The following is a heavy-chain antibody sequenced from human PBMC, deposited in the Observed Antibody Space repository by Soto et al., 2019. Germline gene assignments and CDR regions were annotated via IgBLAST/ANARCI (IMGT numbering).Heavy chain of an antibody. CDR1: GFTFSSYG. Sequence: QVQLVESGGGVVQPGRSLRLSCAASGFTFSSYGMHWVRQAPGKGLEWVAVIWYDGSNKYYADSVKGRFTISRDNSKNTLYLQMNSLRAEDTAVYYCARDMMVRGADDDAFDIWGQGTMVTVTS. J-gene: IGHJ3*02. D-gene: IGHD3-10*01. CDR3: ARDMMVRGADDDAFDI. V-gene: IGHV3-33*01. CDR2: IWYDGSNK.